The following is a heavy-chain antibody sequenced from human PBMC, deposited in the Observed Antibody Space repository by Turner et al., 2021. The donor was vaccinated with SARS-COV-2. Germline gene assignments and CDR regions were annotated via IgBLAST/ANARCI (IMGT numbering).Heavy chain of an antibody. J-gene: IGHJ4*02. CDR3: ATAVLPAAETGFDF. CDR2: INPSGGST. D-gene: IGHD2-2*01. V-gene: IGHV1-46*01. Sequence: QVQLVQSGAEVKKPGASVKVSCKASGYTFSSFYMHWVRQAPGQGLEWMGIINPSGGSTSYAQKFQGRVTMTRDTSTSTVYMELSSLRSEDTAVYYCATAVLPAAETGFDFWGQGTLVTVSS. CDR1: GYTFSSFY.